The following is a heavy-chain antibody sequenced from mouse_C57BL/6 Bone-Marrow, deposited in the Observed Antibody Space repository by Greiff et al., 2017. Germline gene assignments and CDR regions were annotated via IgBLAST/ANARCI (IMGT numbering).Heavy chain of an antibody. CDR3: ARACDGYYPAWCAY. CDR1: GYTFTSYW. J-gene: IGHJ3*01. V-gene: IGHV1-61*01. D-gene: IGHD2-3*01. Sequence: QVQLQQPGAELVRPGSSVKLSCKASGYTFTSYWMDWVKQRPGHGLEWIGNIYPSDSVTHYNQKFKDKATLTVDKSSSTAYMQLSSLTSEDSAVYYCARACDGYYPAWCAYWGQGTLVTVTA. CDR2: IYPSDSVT.